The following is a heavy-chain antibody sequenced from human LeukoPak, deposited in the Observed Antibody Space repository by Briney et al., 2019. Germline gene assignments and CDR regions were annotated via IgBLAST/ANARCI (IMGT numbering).Heavy chain of an antibody. Sequence: ASVKVSCKASGYTFTSYDINWVRQATGQGLEWMGWINPNSGGTNYAQKFQGRVTMTRDTSISTAYMELSRLRSDDTAVYYCARTRIQLWLGYYYGMDVWGQGTTVTVSS. D-gene: IGHD5-18*01. J-gene: IGHJ6*02. CDR2: INPNSGGT. V-gene: IGHV1-2*02. CDR3: ARTRIQLWLGYYYGMDV. CDR1: GYTFTSYD.